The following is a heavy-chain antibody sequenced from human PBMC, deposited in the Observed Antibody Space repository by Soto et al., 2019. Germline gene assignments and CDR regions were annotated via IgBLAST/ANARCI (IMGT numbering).Heavy chain of an antibody. CDR2: IIPIFGIA. Sequence: SVRVSCKASGGTFGRYSITWVRQAPGHGLEGIGRIIPIFGIASYAQKFQGRVTITADESTSTAYMELSSLRSDDTAVYYCAREDRDRETGLVPAAIDGMDVWG. CDR1: GGTFGRYS. D-gene: IGHD2-2*01. J-gene: IGHJ6*02. V-gene: IGHV1-69*13. CDR3: AREDRDRETGLVPAAIDGMDV.